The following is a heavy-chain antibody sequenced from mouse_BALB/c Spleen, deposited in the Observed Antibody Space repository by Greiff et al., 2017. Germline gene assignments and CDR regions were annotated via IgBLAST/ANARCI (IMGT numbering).Heavy chain of an antibody. CDR2: ISSGGSYT. D-gene: IGHD2-3*01. CDR1: GFTFSSYG. V-gene: IGHV5-6*01. Sequence: EVQLVESGGDLVKPGGSLKLSCAASGFTFSSYGMSWVRQTPDKRLEWVATISSGGSYTYYPDSVKGRFTISRDNAKNTLYLQMSSLKSEDTAMYYCARRAYDGYSHFDYWGQGTTLTVSS. CDR3: ARRAYDGYSHFDY. J-gene: IGHJ2*01.